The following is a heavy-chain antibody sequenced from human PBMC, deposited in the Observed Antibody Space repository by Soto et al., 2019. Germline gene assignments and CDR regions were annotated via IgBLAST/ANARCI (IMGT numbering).Heavy chain of an antibody. V-gene: IGHV3-30*03. J-gene: IGHJ4*02. Sequence: GGSLRLSCAASGFTFSSYGMHWVRQAPGKGLEWVAVISYDGSNKYYADSVKGRFTISRDNSKNTLYLQMNSLRAEDTAVYYCARRGSELDLRVYWGQGTLVTVSS. CDR1: GFTFSSYG. D-gene: IGHD1-7*01. CDR3: ARRGSELDLRVY. CDR2: ISYDGSNK.